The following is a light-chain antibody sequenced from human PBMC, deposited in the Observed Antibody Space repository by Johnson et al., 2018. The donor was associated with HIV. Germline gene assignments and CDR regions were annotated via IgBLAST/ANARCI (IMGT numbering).Light chain of an antibody. Sequence: QSVLTQPPSVSAAPGQKVTISCSGTSSNIGNHYVSWYQQVPGTAPKLLIYDNNKRPSGIPDRFPGSKSGSSATLGITGLQTGDEADYYYGTWDSSLSASVFATGPRVTVL. CDR1: SSNIGNHY. CDR3: GTWDSSLSASV. V-gene: IGLV1-51*01. CDR2: DNN. J-gene: IGLJ1*01.